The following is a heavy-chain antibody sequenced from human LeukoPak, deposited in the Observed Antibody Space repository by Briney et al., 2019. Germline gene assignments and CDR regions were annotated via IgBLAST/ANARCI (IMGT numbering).Heavy chain of an antibody. CDR2: MNPNSGNT. D-gene: IGHD6-25*01. Sequence: ASVKVSCKASGYTFTSYDINWVRQATGQGLEWMGWMNPNSGNTDYAQKFQGRVTMTSDTSISTAYMELCSLRSEDTAVYYCARGIPAAAGGNWFDPWGQGTLVTVSS. V-gene: IGHV1-8*01. CDR1: GYTFTSYD. CDR3: ARGIPAAAGGNWFDP. J-gene: IGHJ5*02.